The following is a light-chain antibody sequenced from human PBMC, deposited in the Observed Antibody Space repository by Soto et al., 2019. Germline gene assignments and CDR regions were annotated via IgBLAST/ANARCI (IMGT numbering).Light chain of an antibody. J-gene: IGLJ2*01. CDR3: QSYDPTINVV. V-gene: IGLV1-40*01. Sequence: QSVLTQPPSVSGAPGQAVTISCTGSNSNVGGGYDVHWYQQLPGSAPKLLIYANNNRPSGVPDRFSGSKSGTSASLAITGLQAEDEADYYCQSYDPTINVVFGGGTQLTV. CDR1: NSNVGGGYD. CDR2: ANN.